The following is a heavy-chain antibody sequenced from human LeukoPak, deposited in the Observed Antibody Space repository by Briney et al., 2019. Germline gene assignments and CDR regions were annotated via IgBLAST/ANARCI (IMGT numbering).Heavy chain of an antibody. J-gene: IGHJ6*03. CDR3: AGGLAMVRGVMSYYMDV. V-gene: IGHV3-13*01. D-gene: IGHD3-10*01. CDR1: GFTFSRYD. CDR2: IGTAGDT. Sequence: GGSLRLSCAASGFTFSRYDMHWVRQATGKGLEWVSVIGTAGDTYYPGSVKGRFTISRENAKNSLYLQMNSLRAGDTAVYYCAGGLAMVRGVMSYYMDVWGKGTTVTVSS.